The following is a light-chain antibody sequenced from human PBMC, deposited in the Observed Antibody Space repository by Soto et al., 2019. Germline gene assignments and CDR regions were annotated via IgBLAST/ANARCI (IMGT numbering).Light chain of an antibody. CDR1: QSISNN. J-gene: IGKJ2*01. CDR3: QQYNNWPHT. Sequence: ELVMTQSPVTLSASPGERATLSCRASQSISNNLAWHQQKPGQAPRLLIYGASTRATGIPARFSGSGSGTEFPLTISSLQSEDFAVYYCQQYNNWPHTFGQGTKLEIK. V-gene: IGKV3-15*01. CDR2: GAS.